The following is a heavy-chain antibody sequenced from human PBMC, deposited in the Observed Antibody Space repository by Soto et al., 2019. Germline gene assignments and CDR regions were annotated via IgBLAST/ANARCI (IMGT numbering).Heavy chain of an antibody. J-gene: IGHJ6*02. CDR2: IKSKTDGGTT. V-gene: IGHV3-15*07. D-gene: IGHD2-15*01. CDR3: ARYWNPTQGYYYGMDV. Sequence: PGGSLRLSCAASGFTFSNAWMNWVRQAPGKGLEWVGRIKSKTDGGTTDYAAPVKGRFTISRDDSKNTLYLQMNSLKTEDTAVYYCARYWNPTQGYYYGMDVWGQGNTVTVSS. CDR1: GFTFSNAW.